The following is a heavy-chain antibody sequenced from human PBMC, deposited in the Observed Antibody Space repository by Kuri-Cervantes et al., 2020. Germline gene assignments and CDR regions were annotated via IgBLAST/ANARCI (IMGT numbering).Heavy chain of an antibody. D-gene: IGHD4-17*01. J-gene: IGHJ4*02. V-gene: IGHV3-30*07. CDR3: AKGSGGNGDQRY. CDR1: GFTFSSYA. CDR2: ISYDGSNK. Sequence: GGSLRLSCAASGFTFSSYAMHWVRQAPGKGLEWVAVISYDGSNKYYADSVKGRFTISRDNSMNTLYLQMNSLTAEDTAVYYCAKGSGGNGDQRYWGQGTLVTVSS.